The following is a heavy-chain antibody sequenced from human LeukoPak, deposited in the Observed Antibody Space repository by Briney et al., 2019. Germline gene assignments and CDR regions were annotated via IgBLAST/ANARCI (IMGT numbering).Heavy chain of an antibody. V-gene: IGHV1-69*05. CDR2: IIPIFGTA. CDR3: ARTLSRWLVCSPH. J-gene: IGHJ4*02. Sequence: GASVKVSFKGAGCTFTIYAIGRERHAPGQGHEWMGGIIPIFGTANYAQKFQGRVTITTDESTSTAYMKLSSLRSEDTAVYYCARTLSRWLVCSPHRGQGTLVTVSS. CDR1: GCTFTIYA. D-gene: IGHD6-19*01.